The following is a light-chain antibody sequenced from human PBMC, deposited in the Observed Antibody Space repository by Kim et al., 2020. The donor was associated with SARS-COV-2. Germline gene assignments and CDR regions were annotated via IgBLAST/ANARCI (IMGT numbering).Light chain of an antibody. Sequence: SGKLTCTLSSGHSSYAIAWHQQQPEKGPRYLMKLNSDGSHSKGDGIPDRFSGSSSGAERYLTSSSLQSEDEADYYCQTWGTGIRVFGGGTQLTVL. V-gene: IGLV4-69*01. CDR3: QTWGTGIRV. CDR1: SGHSSYA. J-gene: IGLJ3*02. CDR2: LNSDGSH.